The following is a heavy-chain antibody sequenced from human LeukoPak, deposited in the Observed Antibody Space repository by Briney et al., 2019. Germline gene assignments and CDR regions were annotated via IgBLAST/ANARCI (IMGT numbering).Heavy chain of an antibody. Sequence: PGGSLRLSCAASGFSLSSYVISWIRQAPGKGLEWISYITNTGRSTNYADAVKGRFTISRDNAKQSVYLEMTDLRAEDTAVYYCAREASGNYHVFDSWGQGTLVIVSS. CDR2: ITNTGRST. J-gene: IGHJ4*02. V-gene: IGHV3-11*04. CDR1: GFSLSSYV. D-gene: IGHD6-25*01. CDR3: AREASGNYHVFDS.